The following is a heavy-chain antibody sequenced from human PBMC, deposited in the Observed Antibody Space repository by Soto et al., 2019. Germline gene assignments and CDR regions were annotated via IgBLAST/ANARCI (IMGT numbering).Heavy chain of an antibody. D-gene: IGHD6-19*01. V-gene: IGHV1-18*01. CDR1: GYTFTSYG. CDR2: ISARYGNT. CDR3: ARGQIGYTSGWSPDY. J-gene: IGHJ4*02. Sequence: QVELVQSGGEVKKPGASLKVSCKTSGYTFTSYGVTWVRQAPGQGLEWMGWISARYGNTHYAEKVQGRVTLTTEASTSTAYMELRSLTSDDTAMYYCARGQIGYTSGWSPDYWGQGTLLTVSS.